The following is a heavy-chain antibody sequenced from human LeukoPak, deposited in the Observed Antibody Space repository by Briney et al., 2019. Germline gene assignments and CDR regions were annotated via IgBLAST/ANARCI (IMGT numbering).Heavy chain of an antibody. CDR3: AKGLRSWLTSDAFDI. J-gene: IGHJ3*02. CDR2: IIPIFGTA. V-gene: IGHV1-69*13. CDR1: GGTFSSYA. D-gene: IGHD3-22*01. Sequence: ASVKVSCKASGGTFSSYAISWVRQAPGQGLEWMGGIIPIFGTANYAQKFQGRVTITADESTSTAYMELSSLRSEDTAVYYCAKGLRSWLTSDAFDIWGQGTMVTVSS.